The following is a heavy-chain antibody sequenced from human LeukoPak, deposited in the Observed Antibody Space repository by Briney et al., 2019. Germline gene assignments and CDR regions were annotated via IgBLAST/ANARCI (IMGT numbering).Heavy chain of an antibody. CDR3: ARGNDYGDYDYDY. CDR2: IYYSGST. V-gene: IGHV4-30-4*08. J-gene: IGHJ4*02. CDR1: GGSTSSGDYY. D-gene: IGHD4-17*01. Sequence: SQTLSLTCTVSGGSTSSGDYYWSWIRQPPGKGLEWIGYIYYSGSTYYNPSLKSRVTISVDTSKNQFSLKLSSVTAADTAVYYCARGNDYGDYDYDYWGQGTLVTVSS.